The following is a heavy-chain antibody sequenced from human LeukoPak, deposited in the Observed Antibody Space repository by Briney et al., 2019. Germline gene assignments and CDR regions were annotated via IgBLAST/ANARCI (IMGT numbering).Heavy chain of an antibody. Sequence: GGSLRLSCAASGFTFSSYGMHWVRQAPGKGLEWVAVIWYDGSNKYYADSVKGRFTISRDNSKNTLYLQMNGLRAEDTAVYYCASGETDDYGDYEYFQHRGQGTLVTVSS. V-gene: IGHV3-33*01. J-gene: IGHJ1*01. CDR3: ASGETDDYGDYEYFQH. CDR2: IWYDGSNK. CDR1: GFTFSSYG. D-gene: IGHD4-17*01.